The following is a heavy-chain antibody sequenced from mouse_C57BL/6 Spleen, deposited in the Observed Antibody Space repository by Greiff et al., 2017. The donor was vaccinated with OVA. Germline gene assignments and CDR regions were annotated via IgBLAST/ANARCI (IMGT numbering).Heavy chain of an antibody. CDR1: GFTFTDYY. CDR3: ARYEVTRGAMDY. CDR2: IRNKANGYTT. V-gene: IGHV7-3*01. J-gene: IGHJ4*01. Sequence: EVKVVESGGGLVQPGGSLSLSCAASGFTFTDYYMSWVRQPPGKALEWLGFIRNKANGYTTEYSASVKGRFTISRDNSQSILYLQMNALRAEDSATYYCARYEVTRGAMDYWGQGTSVTVSS. D-gene: IGHD2-3*01.